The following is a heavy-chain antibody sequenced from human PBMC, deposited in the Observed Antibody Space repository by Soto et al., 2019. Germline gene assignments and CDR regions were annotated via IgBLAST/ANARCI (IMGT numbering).Heavy chain of an antibody. CDR1: GYSFSSYG. V-gene: IGHV1-18*01. D-gene: IGHD3-22*01. CDR3: ARGGYYDSSGSRNYHYYGMDV. J-gene: IGHJ6*02. Sequence: GASVKVSCKASGYSFSSYGISWVRQAPGQGLEWLGWISPYNDDTKYAQKLQGRVTMTTDTSTRTAYMVLRSLRSDDTAVYFCARGGYYDSSGSRNYHYYGMDVWGQGTTVTVS. CDR2: ISPYNDDT.